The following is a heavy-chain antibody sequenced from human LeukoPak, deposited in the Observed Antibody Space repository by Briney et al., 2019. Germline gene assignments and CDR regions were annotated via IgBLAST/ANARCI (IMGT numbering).Heavy chain of an antibody. J-gene: IGHJ3*02. CDR3: ARGPYSYDSSGAFDI. V-gene: IGHV4-34*01. Sequence: SETLSLTCAVYGGSFSGYYWSWIRQPPGKGLEWIGEINHSGSTNYNPSLKSRVTISVDTSKNQFSLKLNSVTAADTAVYYCARGPYSYDSSGAFDIWGQGTMVTVSS. D-gene: IGHD3-22*01. CDR2: INHSGST. CDR1: GGSFSGYY.